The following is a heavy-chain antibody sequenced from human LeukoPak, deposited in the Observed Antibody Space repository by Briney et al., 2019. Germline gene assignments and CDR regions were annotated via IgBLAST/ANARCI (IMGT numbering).Heavy chain of an antibody. J-gene: IGHJ4*02. CDR3: ARGQYDSGGYHYGIRAFYFDY. CDR2: INHRGRT. Sequence: PSETLSLTCGVYGDSFSGDFWTWLRQAPGKGLEWIGEINHRGRTNYSPSLTGRVTISVDTSMNQFSLQLRPVTAADTALYYCARGQYDSGGYHYGIRAFYFDYWGQGILVTVSS. V-gene: IGHV4-34*01. CDR1: GDSFSGDF. D-gene: IGHD3-22*01.